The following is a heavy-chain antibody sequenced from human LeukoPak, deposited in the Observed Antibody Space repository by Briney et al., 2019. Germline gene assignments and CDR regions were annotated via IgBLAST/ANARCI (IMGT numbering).Heavy chain of an antibody. CDR2: INPSGGST. J-gene: IGHJ4*02. V-gene: IGHV1-46*01. Sequence: ASVKVSCKASAYTFTTYFMHWLRQAPGQGLEWMGIINPSGGSTRYAQKFQGRVTMTRDTSTSTVYMEVSSLRSEDTAVYYCAREGVGYYDSSGYRFDYWGQGTLVTVSS. D-gene: IGHD3-22*01. CDR3: AREGVGYYDSSGYRFDY. CDR1: AYTFTTYF.